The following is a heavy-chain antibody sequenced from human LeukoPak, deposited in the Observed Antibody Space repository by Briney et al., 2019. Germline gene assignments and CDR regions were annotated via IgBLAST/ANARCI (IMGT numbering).Heavy chain of an antibody. CDR3: AKVRDLDTVLGRFDN. V-gene: IGHV3-23*01. CDR2: IRGSGSST. J-gene: IGHJ5*02. Sequence: GGSLRLSCAASGFTFSSYAMSWVRQAPGKGLEWVSAIRGSGSSTYYADSVKGRFTISRDNSKNTLYLQVNSLRAEDTAVYYCAKVRDLDTVLGRFDNWGQGTLVTVSS. CDR1: GFTFSSYA. D-gene: IGHD5-18*01.